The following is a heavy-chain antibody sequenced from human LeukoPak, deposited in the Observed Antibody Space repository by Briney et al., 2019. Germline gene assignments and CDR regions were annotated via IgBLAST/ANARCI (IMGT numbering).Heavy chain of an antibody. J-gene: IGHJ6*03. CDR2: FSVSDKTT. CDR1: GFTFSSYA. V-gene: IGHV3-23*01. CDR3: AKDRGYNYQYYYYMDV. D-gene: IGHD5-18*01. Sequence: GGSLRLSCAASGFTFSSYAMSWVRQAPGKGLEWVSGFSVSDKTTYYADSGKGRFTISRDNSKNTLYLQMNSLRAEDTAVYYCAKDRGYNYQYYYYMDVWGKGTTVTISS.